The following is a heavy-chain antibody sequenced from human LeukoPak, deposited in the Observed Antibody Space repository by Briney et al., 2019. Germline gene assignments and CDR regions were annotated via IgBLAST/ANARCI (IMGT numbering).Heavy chain of an antibody. J-gene: IGHJ4*02. CDR1: GYTFTGYY. CDR3: ARDFSQYDILTGYHYYFDY. D-gene: IGHD3-9*01. Sequence: ASVKVSCKASGYTFTGYYMHWVRQAPGQGLEWMGWINPNSGGTNYAQKFQGRVTMTRDTSISTAYMELSRLRSDDTAVYYCARDFSQYDILTGYHYYFDYWGQGTLVTVSS. CDR2: INPNSGGT. V-gene: IGHV1-2*02.